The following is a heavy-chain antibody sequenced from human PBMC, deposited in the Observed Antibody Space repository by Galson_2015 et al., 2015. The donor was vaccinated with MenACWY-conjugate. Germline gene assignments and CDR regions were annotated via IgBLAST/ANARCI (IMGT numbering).Heavy chain of an antibody. J-gene: IGHJ3*01. CDR2: IKQDSSGK. CDR3: ARAKEQWLSQPFDC. D-gene: IGHD6-19*01. CDR1: GFTFSNYW. Sequence: SLRLSCAPSGFTFSNYWIDWVRQAPGKGLEWVANIKQDSSGKYYVDSVKGRFIISRDNAKNSLFLQMDSLRAEDTALYYCARAKEQWLSQPFDCCGQATMDTVSS. V-gene: IGHV3-7*01.